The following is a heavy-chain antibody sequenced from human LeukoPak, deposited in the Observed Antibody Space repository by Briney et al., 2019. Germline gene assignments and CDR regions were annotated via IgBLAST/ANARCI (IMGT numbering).Heavy chain of an antibody. Sequence: ASVKVSCKASGYIFTDYYMHWVRQAPGQGLEWMGWINPNSGGTNYAQKFQGRVTMTRDTSISTAYMELTRLRSDDTDVYYCARGRGYDSSGYLDYWGQGTLVTVSS. V-gene: IGHV1-2*02. CDR2: INPNSGGT. J-gene: IGHJ4*02. CDR3: ARGRGYDSSGYLDY. D-gene: IGHD3-22*01. CDR1: GYIFTDYY.